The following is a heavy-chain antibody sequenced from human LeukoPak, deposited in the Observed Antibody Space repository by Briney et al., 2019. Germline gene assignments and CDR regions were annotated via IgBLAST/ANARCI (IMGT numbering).Heavy chain of an antibody. Sequence: GGSLRLSCAASGFTFSSYSMNWVRQAPGKGLEWVSAISGSGGSTYYADSVKGRFTISRDNSKNTLYLQMNSLRAEDTAVYYCAKDKGMRYCSGGSCYSEPSNWFDPWGQGTLVTVSS. CDR3: AKDKGMRYCSGGSCYSEPSNWFDP. D-gene: IGHD2-15*01. CDR2: ISGSGGST. J-gene: IGHJ5*02. V-gene: IGHV3-23*01. CDR1: GFTFSSYS.